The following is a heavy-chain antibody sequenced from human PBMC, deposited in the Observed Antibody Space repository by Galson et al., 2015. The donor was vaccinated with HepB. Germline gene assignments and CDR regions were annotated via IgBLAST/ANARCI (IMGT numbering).Heavy chain of an antibody. J-gene: IGHJ4*02. CDR3: ARSHSSSGWERFDY. V-gene: IGHV1-2*02. Sequence: SVKVSCKASGYTFTGYYMHWVRQAPGQGLEWMGWINPNSGGTNYAQKFQGRVTMTRDTSISTAYMELSRLRSDDTAVYYCARSHSSSGWERFDYWGQGTLVTVSS. D-gene: IGHD6-19*01. CDR1: GYTFTGYY. CDR2: INPNSGGT.